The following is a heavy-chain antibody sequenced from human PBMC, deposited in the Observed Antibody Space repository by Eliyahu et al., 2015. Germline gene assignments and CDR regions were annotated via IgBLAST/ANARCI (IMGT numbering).Heavy chain of an antibody. CDR3: ARLLRYSGSYSYFDY. V-gene: IGHV4-31*03. D-gene: IGHD1-26*01. Sequence: QVQLQESGPGLVKPSQTLSLTCTVSGGSMXSGGYYWSWIRQHPGKGLEWIGYIYYSGSTHYNPSLKSRVTISVDTSKNQFSLKLSSVTAADTAVYYCARLLRYSGSYSYFDYWGQGSLVTVSS. J-gene: IGHJ4*02. CDR1: GGSMXSGGYY. CDR2: IYYSGST.